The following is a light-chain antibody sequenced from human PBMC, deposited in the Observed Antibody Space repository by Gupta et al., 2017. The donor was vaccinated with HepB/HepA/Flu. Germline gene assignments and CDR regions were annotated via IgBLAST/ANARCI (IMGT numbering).Light chain of an antibody. J-gene: IGKJ4*01. Sequence: EIVLTQSPATLSLSPGERATLACRASQSISSFLAWYQQKSGQAPRLLMYDASNRVTGIPARFSGSGSGTDFTLTISSLEPEDFAVYYCQHRGTWPRTFGRGTKVEI. CDR3: QHRGTWPRT. V-gene: IGKV3-11*01. CDR1: QSISSF. CDR2: DAS.